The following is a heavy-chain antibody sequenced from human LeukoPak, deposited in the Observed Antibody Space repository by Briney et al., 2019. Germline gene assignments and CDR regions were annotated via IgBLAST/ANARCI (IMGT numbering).Heavy chain of an antibody. CDR3: ARLGRLWFGAPPWYMDV. CDR2: ISSSSSYI. CDR1: GFTFSSYS. J-gene: IGHJ6*03. D-gene: IGHD3-10*01. Sequence: GGSLRLSCAASGFTFSSYSMNWVRQAPGKGLEWVSSISSSSSYIYYADSVKGRFTISRDNAKNSLDLQMNSLRADDTAVYYCARLGRLWFGAPPWYMDVWGKGTTVTVSS. V-gene: IGHV3-21*01.